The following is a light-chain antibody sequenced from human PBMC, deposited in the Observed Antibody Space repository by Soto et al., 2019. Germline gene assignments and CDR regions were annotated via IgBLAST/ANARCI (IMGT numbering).Light chain of an antibody. V-gene: IGKV1-12*01. J-gene: IGKJ3*01. Sequence: DIQMTQSPSSVSASVGDRVTITSRASQGISSWLAWYQQKPGKAPKLLSYAASSLQSGGPSRFSCSGDRTDFTLTISSLQPEDFVTYYCQQANSYPFTIGPGTKVDIK. CDR1: QGISSW. CDR3: QQANSYPFT. CDR2: AAS.